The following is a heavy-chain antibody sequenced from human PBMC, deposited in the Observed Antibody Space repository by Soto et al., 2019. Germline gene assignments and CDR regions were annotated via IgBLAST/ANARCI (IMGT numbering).Heavy chain of an antibody. J-gene: IGHJ6*02. V-gene: IGHV4-59*01. D-gene: IGHD3-22*01. CDR3: ARGGYYDSSGPRNYHYYGMNV. CDR2: IYYSGST. CDR1: GGSFSGYY. Sequence: SETLSLTCAVYGGSFSGYYWSWIRQPPGKGLEWIGYIYYSGSTNYNPSLKSRVTISVDTSKNQFSLKLSSVTAADTAVYYCARGGYYDSSGPRNYHYYGMNVWGQGTTVTVSS.